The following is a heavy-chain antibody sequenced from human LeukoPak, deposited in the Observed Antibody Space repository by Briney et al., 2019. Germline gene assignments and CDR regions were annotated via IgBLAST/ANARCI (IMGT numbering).Heavy chain of an antibody. CDR3: ARDRGEGTDY. CDR1: GFSVSTNY. CDR2: LFANGRT. V-gene: IGHV3-53*01. Sequence: GGSLRLSCAASGFSVSTNYMTWVRQAPGKGLDWVSVLFANGRTYYGDSVKGRFTISRDDSTNTLYLQMNSLRAEDTATYYCARDRGEGTDYWGQGTLVTVSS. D-gene: IGHD3-10*01. J-gene: IGHJ4*02.